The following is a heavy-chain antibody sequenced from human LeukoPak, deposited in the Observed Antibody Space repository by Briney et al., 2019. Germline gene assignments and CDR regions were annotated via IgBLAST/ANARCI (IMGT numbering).Heavy chain of an antibody. J-gene: IGHJ4*02. CDR2: IISSGSTI. D-gene: IGHD3-16*02. CDR3: ARGPMYYDYVWGSYRYPGNFDY. V-gene: IGHV3-11*01. Sequence: GGSLRLSCAASGFTFSDYYMSWIRQAPGKGLEWVSYIISSGSTIYYADSVKGRFTISRDNAKNSLYLQMNSLRAEDTAVYYCARGPMYYDYVWGSYRYPGNFDYWGQGTLVTVSS. CDR1: GFTFSDYY.